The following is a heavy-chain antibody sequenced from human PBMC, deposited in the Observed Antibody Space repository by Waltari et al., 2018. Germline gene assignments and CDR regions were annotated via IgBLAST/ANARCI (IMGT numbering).Heavy chain of an antibody. Sequence: EVPLVESGGGLVQPGGSLRLSCVASGFTFSDHYMDWVRQAPGKGLEWVGRTRNKANSYTTEYAASVKGRFTISRDESKNSLYLQMNSLKTEDTAVYYCARERGYSYGYAAFDYWGQGTLVTVSS. CDR2: TRNKANSYTT. J-gene: IGHJ4*02. V-gene: IGHV3-72*01. CDR1: GFTFSDHY. CDR3: ARERGYSYGYAAFDY. D-gene: IGHD5-18*01.